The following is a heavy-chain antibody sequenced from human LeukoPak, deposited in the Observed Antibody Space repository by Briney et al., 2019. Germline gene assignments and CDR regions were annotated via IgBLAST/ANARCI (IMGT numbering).Heavy chain of an antibody. CDR3: AGDIGAARSDY. CDR2: IYYSGSA. V-gene: IGHV4-59*01. D-gene: IGHD6-6*01. CDR1: GGSIISYY. J-gene: IGHJ4*02. Sequence: SETLSLTCSVSGGSIISYYWSWIRQPPGKGLEWIGYIYYSGSAKYNPSLKSRVTISVDTSKNQFSLKLTSVTAADTAVYYCAGDIGAARSDYWGQGTLVTVSS.